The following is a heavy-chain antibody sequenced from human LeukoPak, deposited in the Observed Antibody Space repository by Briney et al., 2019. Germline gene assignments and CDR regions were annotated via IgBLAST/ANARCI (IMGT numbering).Heavy chain of an antibody. J-gene: IGHJ4*02. CDR2: IDQYGGQQ. Sequence: GGSLRLSCAASGFTFSVYWMTWVRQAPGKGLEWVATIDQYGGQQYYVDSVKGRLTISRDNAENSLFPQMNSLRADDTAVYYCAIEVWFRADSWGQGTLVTVSS. D-gene: IGHD3-10*01. V-gene: IGHV3-7*05. CDR1: GFTFSVYW. CDR3: AIEVWFRADS.